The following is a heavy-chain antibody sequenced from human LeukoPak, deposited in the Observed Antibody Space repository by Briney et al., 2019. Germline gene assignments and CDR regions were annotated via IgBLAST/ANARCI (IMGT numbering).Heavy chain of an antibody. CDR1: GGSFSGYY. J-gene: IGHJ6*02. CDR2: INHSGST. Sequence: KPSETLSLTCAVYGGSFSGYYWTWIRQPPGKGLEWIGEINHSGSTNYNPSLKSRVTISVDTSKNQFSLKLSSVTAADTAVYYCATLAYCGGDCYPAYYYGMDVWGQGTTVTVSS. V-gene: IGHV4-34*01. CDR3: ATLAYCGGDCYPAYYYGMDV. D-gene: IGHD2-21*02.